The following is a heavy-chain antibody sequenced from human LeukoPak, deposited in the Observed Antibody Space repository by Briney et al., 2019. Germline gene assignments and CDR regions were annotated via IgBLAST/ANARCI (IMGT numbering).Heavy chain of an antibody. CDR1: GFTFRTYT. D-gene: IGHD5-12*01. J-gene: IGHJ6*02. Sequence: PGGSLRLSCAASGFTFRTYTIHWVRQAPGKGLEWVAVMSYDGTNKYYADSVKGRFTISRDNSKSTLYLQMNSLRAEDAAVYYCARDLGYDNSSKGYSMDVWGQGTTVTVSS. CDR3: ARDLGYDNSSKGYSMDV. CDR2: MSYDGTNK. V-gene: IGHV3-30*04.